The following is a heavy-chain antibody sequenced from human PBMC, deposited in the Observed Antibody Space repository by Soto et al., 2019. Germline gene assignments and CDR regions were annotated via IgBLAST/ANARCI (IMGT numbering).Heavy chain of an antibody. CDR3: ARDGATTGTNDY. CDR1: GYTFTNCD. J-gene: IGHJ4*02. Sequence: ASVKVSCKASGYTFTNCDLHWVSPAPGQGLELMGMINTYSGKTNYAQKVQGRVTMTTDTSTSTAYMELRSLRSADTAVYDCARDGATTGTNDYWGQGTLVTVSS. V-gene: IGHV1-18*01. D-gene: IGHD4-17*01. CDR2: INTYSGKT.